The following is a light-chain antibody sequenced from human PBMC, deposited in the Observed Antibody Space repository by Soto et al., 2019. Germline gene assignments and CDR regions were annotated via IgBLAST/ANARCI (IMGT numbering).Light chain of an antibody. CDR2: GAS. CDR1: QSVSSSY. Sequence: EIVLTQSPGTLSLSPGERATLSCRASQSVSSSYLAWYQQKPGQAPRLLIYGASSRATGIPDRFSGSGSGTDFTLTINRLEPEDFAVYYCQQYGSSLPWTFGQGTKVDIK. J-gene: IGKJ1*01. CDR3: QQYGSSLPWT. V-gene: IGKV3-20*01.